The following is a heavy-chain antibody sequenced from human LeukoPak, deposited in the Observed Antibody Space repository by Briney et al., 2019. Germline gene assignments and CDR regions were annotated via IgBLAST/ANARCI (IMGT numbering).Heavy chain of an antibody. CDR3: ARDPYGDYYFDY. J-gene: IGHJ4*02. CDR1: EYTFTSYD. D-gene: IGHD4-17*01. V-gene: IGHV1-8*01. CDR2: MNPNSGNT. Sequence: ASVKVSCKASEYTFTSYDINWVRQATGQGLEWMGWMNPNSGNTGYAQNFQGRITMTRNTSISTAYMELSSLRSDDTAVYYCARDPYGDYYFDYWGQGTLVTVSS.